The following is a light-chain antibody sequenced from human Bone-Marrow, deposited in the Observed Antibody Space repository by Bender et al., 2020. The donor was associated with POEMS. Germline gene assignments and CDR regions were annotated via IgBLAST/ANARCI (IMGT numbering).Light chain of an antibody. V-gene: IGLV2-14*02. Sequence: QSALTQPASVSGSPGQAISISCTGTNNDVVNYNLVSWYQQHPGKVPKLIIFEGNKRPSGVSNRFSGSKSGNTASLTVSGLQPEDEADYYCSSYAGSKNFFVFGSGTTVTV. CDR2: EGN. CDR1: NNDVVNYNL. CDR3: SSYAGSKNFFV. J-gene: IGLJ1*01.